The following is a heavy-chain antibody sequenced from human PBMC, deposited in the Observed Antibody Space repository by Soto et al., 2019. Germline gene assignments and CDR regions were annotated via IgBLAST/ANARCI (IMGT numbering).Heavy chain of an antibody. CDR1: GVSISKNNW. J-gene: IGHJ6*02. Sequence: SETLSLTCAVSGVSISKNNWWAWVRQSPGKGLEWIGDISYSGTTNYNPSLKSRVTISVDTSKNQFSLKLSSVTAADTAVYYCAKSVDRLYYYYGMDVWGQGTTVTVSS. V-gene: IGHV4-4*02. CDR3: AKSVDRLYYYYGMDV. D-gene: IGHD6-19*01. CDR2: ISYSGTT.